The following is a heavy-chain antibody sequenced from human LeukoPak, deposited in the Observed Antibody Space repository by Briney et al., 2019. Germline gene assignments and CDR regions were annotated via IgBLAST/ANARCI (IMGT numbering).Heavy chain of an antibody. D-gene: IGHD6-13*01. J-gene: IGHJ4*02. V-gene: IGHV3-23*01. CDR3: AKALAAAETRFSDY. CDR1: GFTLSSYA. Sequence: PGGSLRLSCAASGFTLSSYAMRWVPQAPGKGLEWVSAISGSGGSTYYADSVKGRFTISRDNSKNTLYLQMNSLRAEDTAVYYCAKALAAAETRFSDYWGQGTLVTVSS. CDR2: ISGSGGST.